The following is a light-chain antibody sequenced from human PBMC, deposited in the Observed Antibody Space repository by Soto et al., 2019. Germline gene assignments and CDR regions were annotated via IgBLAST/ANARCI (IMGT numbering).Light chain of an antibody. CDR1: SGHSSYA. J-gene: IGLJ2*01. Sequence: QLVLTQSPSAAASLGASVKLTCTLSSGHSSYAIAWHQKKTEKGPRYLMKLNSDGSHSKGDGVPDRYSGSSSGAERSLLISSLQFEEGADYSCQTWGTGTVIFGGGTKLTVL. V-gene: IGLV4-69*02. CDR2: LNSDGSH. CDR3: QTWGTGTVI.